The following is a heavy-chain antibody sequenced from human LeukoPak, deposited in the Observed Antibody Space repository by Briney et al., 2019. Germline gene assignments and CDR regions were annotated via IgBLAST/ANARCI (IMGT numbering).Heavy chain of an antibody. CDR1: GGSFSGYY. V-gene: IGHV4-34*01. Sequence: SETLSLTCAVYGGSFSGYYWSWIRQPPGKGLEWIGEINHSGSTNYNPSLKSRVTMSVDTSKNQFSLKLSSVTAADTAVYYCARGQVSCSGGSCHEVVMESTTFDYWGQEPWSPSPQ. CDR2: INHSGST. J-gene: IGHJ4*01. D-gene: IGHD2-15*01. CDR3: ARGQVSCSGGSCHEVVMESTTFDY.